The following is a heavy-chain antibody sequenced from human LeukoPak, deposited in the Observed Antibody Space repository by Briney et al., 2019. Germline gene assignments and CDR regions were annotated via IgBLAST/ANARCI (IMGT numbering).Heavy chain of an antibody. CDR2: ISYDGSKK. Sequence: GGSLRLSCAASGFTFSSYGMHWVRQAPGKGLEWVAVISYDGSKKYYADSVKGRFTISRDNSKNTLNLQMNSLRAEDTAVYYCAKDRESSSWYYFDYWGQGTLVTVSS. CDR3: AKDRESSSWYYFDY. D-gene: IGHD6-13*01. V-gene: IGHV3-30*18. J-gene: IGHJ4*02. CDR1: GFTFSSYG.